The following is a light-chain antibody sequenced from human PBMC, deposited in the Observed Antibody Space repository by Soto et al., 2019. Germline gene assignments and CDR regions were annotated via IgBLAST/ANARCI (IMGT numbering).Light chain of an antibody. V-gene: IGKV2-30*01. J-gene: IGKJ1*01. CDR3: MQGSYWPRT. CDR1: QSLLYTDGNTY. CDR2: EVS. Sequence: VMTQSPLSLPVTLGQPASISCRSSQSLLYTDGNTYLSWFQQRPGQSPRRLIYEVSNRDSGVTDRFSVSGSGTDFTLKISRVEAEEVGVYYCMQGSYWPRTFGQGTKVEIK.